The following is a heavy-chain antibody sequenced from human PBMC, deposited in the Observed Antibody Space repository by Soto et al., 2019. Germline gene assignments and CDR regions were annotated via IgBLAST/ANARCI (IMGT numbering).Heavy chain of an antibody. CDR3: AHIGYVDYPRDSWFLP. CDR2: IYWNEDK. J-gene: IGHJ5*02. V-gene: IGHV2-5*01. D-gene: IGHD4-17*01. Sequence: SGPTLVNPTQTLTLTCTVSGFSLKSGGAGVGWIRQPPGKALEWLALIYWNEDKRYSPSLKSRLTITKDTSKNQVVLTMTNMDPVDTATYYCAHIGYVDYPRDSWFLPSGQGLLLTVST. CDR1: GFSLKSGGAG.